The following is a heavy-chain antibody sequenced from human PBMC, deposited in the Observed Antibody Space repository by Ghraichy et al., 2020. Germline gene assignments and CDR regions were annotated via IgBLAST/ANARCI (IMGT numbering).Heavy chain of an antibody. D-gene: IGHD1-14*01. CDR1: GGSISSYSDY. CDR3: SRNTTGNLSGCFDP. CDR2: IYNSVST. V-gene: IGHV4-39*01. J-gene: IGHJ5*02. Sequence: SETLSLTCTVSGGSISSYSDYWGWLRQPPGKGPEWIGSIYNSVSTHYNPSLKSRVTISIDTSKDQFSLRLTSVTAADTAIYYGSRNTTGNLSGCFDPWGQGSLVIVSS.